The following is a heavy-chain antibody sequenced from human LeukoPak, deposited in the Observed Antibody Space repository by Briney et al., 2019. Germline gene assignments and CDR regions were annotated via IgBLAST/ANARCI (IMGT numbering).Heavy chain of an antibody. D-gene: IGHD3-10*01. J-gene: IGHJ4*02. CDR3: ARHGSPLLWFGVGYFDY. Sequence: GGSLRLSCAASGFTFSSYAMHWVRQAPGKGLEWVAVISYDGSNKYYADSVKGRFTISRDNSKNTLYLQMNSLRAEDTAVYYCARHGSPLLWFGVGYFDYWGQGTLVTVSS. CDR1: GFTFSSYA. CDR2: ISYDGSNK. V-gene: IGHV3-30*04.